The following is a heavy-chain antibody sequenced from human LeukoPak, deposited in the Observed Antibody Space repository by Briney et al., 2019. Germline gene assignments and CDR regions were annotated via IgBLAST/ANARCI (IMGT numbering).Heavy chain of an antibody. Sequence: PGGSLRLSCAASGFIFSNYGMNWVRQAPGKGLEWVAVISYDGSNKYYADSVKGRFTISRDNSKNTLHLQMNSLRAEDTAVYYCIVLAVTGTLGFDNWGQGTLVTVSS. J-gene: IGHJ4*02. CDR3: IVLAVTGTLGFDN. D-gene: IGHD6-19*01. CDR2: ISYDGSNK. CDR1: GFIFSNYG. V-gene: IGHV3-30*03.